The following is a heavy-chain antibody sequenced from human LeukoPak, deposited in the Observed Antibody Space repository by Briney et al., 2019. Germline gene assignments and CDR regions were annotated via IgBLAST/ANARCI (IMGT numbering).Heavy chain of an antibody. CDR1: GFIFSSYG. V-gene: IGHV3-30*02. J-gene: IGHJ4*02. CDR2: IRYDGSNK. Sequence: GGSLRLSCAASGFIFSSYGMHWVRQAPGKGLEWVAFIRYDGSNKYYADSVKGRFTISRDTSKNTLYLQMSSLRAEDTAVYYCAKDLQAARPLDYFDYWGQGTLVTVSS. D-gene: IGHD6-6*01. CDR3: AKDLQAARPLDYFDY.